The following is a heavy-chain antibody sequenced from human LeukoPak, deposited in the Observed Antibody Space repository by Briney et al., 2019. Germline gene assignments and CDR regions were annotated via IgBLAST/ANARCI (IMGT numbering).Heavy chain of an antibody. D-gene: IGHD3-10*01. CDR1: GFTVSSNY. V-gene: IGHV3-66*02. CDR2: IYSGGST. CDR3: ARDTTVTYGSGSYYYFDY. J-gene: IGHJ4*02. Sequence: GGSLRLSCAASGFTVSSNYMSRVRQAPGKGLEWVSVIYSGGSTYYADSVKGRFTISRGNSKNTLYLQMNSLRAEDTAVYYCARDTTVTYGSGSYYYFDYWGQGTLVTVSS.